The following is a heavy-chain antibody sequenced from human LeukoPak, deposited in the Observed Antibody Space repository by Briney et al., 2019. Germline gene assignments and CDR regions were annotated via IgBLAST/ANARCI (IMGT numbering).Heavy chain of an antibody. CDR1: GYTFTSYD. CDR3: AIENLAPAGDYYYGMDV. CDR2: MNPNSGNT. Sequence: ASVKVSCKASGYTFTSYDINWVRQATGQGLEWMGWMNPNSGNTGYAQKFQGRVTMTRNTSISTAYMELSSLRSEDTAVYYCAIENLAPAGDYYYGMDVWGQGTTVTVSS. J-gene: IGHJ6*02. V-gene: IGHV1-8*01.